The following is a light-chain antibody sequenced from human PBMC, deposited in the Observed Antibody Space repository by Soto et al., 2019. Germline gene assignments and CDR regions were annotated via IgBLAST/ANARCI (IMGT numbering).Light chain of an antibody. J-gene: IGKJ5*01. V-gene: IGKV3-11*01. CDR2: DAS. Sequence: EVVLTQPPDTLSLSPGERATLSCRSSQSVSSYLAWYQQKPGQAPRLLIYDASNRATGIPARFSGSGSGTDFTLTISSLEPEDFAVYYCQQRSNWPTFGQGTRLEIK. CDR3: QQRSNWPT. CDR1: QSVSSY.